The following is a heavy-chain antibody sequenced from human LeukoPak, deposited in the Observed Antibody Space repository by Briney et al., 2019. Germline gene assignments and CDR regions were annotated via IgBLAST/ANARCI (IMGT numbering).Heavy chain of an antibody. V-gene: IGHV4-4*07. Sequence: SEPLSLTCTVSGGSISSYYWSWIRQPAGKGLDWIGRIYTSGSTNYNTSLKSRVTMSVDTSKNQFSLKLNSVTAADTAVYYCARSYSSSSPFDYWGQGTLVTVSS. D-gene: IGHD6-6*01. J-gene: IGHJ4*02. CDR3: ARSYSSSSPFDY. CDR1: GGSISSYY. CDR2: IYTSGST.